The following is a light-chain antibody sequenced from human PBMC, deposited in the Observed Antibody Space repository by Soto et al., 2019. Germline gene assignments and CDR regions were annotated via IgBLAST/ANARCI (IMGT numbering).Light chain of an antibody. Sequence: EIVLTQSPGTLSLSPGERATLSCRASQSVRTNYLAWYQQKPGQAPRLLISGASNRATGIPDRFSGIGSGTDFTLAISRLEPEDFAVYYCQQYGTSPVTFGPGTRVDLK. V-gene: IGKV3-20*01. CDR3: QQYGTSPVT. CDR2: GAS. CDR1: QSVRTNY. J-gene: IGKJ3*01.